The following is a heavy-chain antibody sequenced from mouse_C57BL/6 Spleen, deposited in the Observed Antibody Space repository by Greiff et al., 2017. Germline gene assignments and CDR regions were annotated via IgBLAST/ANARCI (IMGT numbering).Heavy chain of an antibody. CDR3: ARMMGVRTSDY. CDR1: GYTFTDYN. J-gene: IGHJ2*01. CDR2: INPNNGGT. D-gene: IGHD2-3*01. V-gene: IGHV1-22*01. Sequence: EVKLQQSGPELVKPGASVKMSCKASGYTFTDYNMHWVKQSHGKSLEWIGYINPNNGGTSYNQKFKGKATLTVNKSSSTAYMGLRSLTSEDSAVYYCARMMGVRTSDYWGQGTPLTVSS.